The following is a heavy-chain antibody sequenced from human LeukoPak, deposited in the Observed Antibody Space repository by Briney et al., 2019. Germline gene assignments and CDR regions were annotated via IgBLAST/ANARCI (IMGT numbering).Heavy chain of an antibody. V-gene: IGHV4-39*01. CDR2: IFYSGST. D-gene: IGHD5-24*01. CDR3: ANGRNGYNSAEPKFAY. CDR1: GGSISSSSYF. Sequence: SGTLSLTCTVSGGSISSSSYFWGWIRQPPGKGLEWIGSIFYSGSTYYNPSLNSRVTISIDTSKNQFSLRLSSVTAADTAVYYCANGRNGYNSAEPKFAYWGQGTLVTVSS. J-gene: IGHJ4*02.